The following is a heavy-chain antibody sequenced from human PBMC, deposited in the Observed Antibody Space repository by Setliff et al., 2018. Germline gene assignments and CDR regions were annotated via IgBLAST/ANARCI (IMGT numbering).Heavy chain of an antibody. Sequence: GESLKISCTGSGYSFITYWIGWVRQMPGKGLEWMGVIYPGDSDTRYSPSFQGQVTISADKSINTAYLQWSSLKASDTAIYYCTRHEDRNKCTSSSCYRENDAFDAWGQGAMVTVSS. CDR2: IYPGDSDT. D-gene: IGHD2-2*01. V-gene: IGHV5-51*01. J-gene: IGHJ3*01. CDR1: GYSFITYW. CDR3: TRHEDRNKCTSSSCYRENDAFDA.